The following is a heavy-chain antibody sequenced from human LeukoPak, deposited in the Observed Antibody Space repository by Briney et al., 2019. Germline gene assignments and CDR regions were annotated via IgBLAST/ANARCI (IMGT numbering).Heavy chain of an antibody. CDR2: IDSDGSST. Sequence: GGSLRLSCAASGFTFSDYWMHWVRQAPGKGLVWASRIDSDGSSTSSADSVKGRFTISRDNAKNTVYLQMNSLRAEDTAVYYCARGFTIFGVVNDAFDIWGQGTMVTVSS. V-gene: IGHV3-74*01. J-gene: IGHJ3*02. D-gene: IGHD3-3*01. CDR3: ARGFTIFGVVNDAFDI. CDR1: GFTFSDYW.